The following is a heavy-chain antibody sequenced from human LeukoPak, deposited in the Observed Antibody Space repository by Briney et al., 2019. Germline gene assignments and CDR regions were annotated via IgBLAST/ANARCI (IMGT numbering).Heavy chain of an antibody. J-gene: IGHJ1*01. Sequence: GGSLRLSCAASGFTFSSYSMNWVRQAPGKGLEWVSYISSSSSTIYYADSVKGRFTISRDNAKNSLYLQMNSLRAEDTAVYYCARSSGSYHDEYFQHWGQGTLVTVSS. D-gene: IGHD1-26*01. V-gene: IGHV3-48*01. CDR3: ARSSGSYHDEYFQH. CDR1: GFTFSSYS. CDR2: ISSSSSTI.